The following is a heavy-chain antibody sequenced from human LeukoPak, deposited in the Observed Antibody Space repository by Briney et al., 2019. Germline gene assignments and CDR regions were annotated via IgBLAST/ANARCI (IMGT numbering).Heavy chain of an antibody. J-gene: IGHJ4*02. CDR2: ISGYNGDT. CDR3: ARLGVRGVTKIDY. CDR1: GYTFTTYG. D-gene: IGHD3-10*01. V-gene: IGHV1-18*01. Sequence: ASVKVSCKASGYTFTTYGITWVRQAPGQGLEWMGWISGYNGDTNYVQKLQGRVTMTTDTSTSTAYMELRSLRSDDTAVYYCARLGVRGVTKIDYWGQGTLVTVSS.